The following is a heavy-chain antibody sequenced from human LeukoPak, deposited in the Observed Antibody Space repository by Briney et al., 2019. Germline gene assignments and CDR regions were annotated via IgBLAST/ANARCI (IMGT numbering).Heavy chain of an antibody. CDR1: GYTFTNYN. Sequence: PGGSLRLSCAASGYTFTNYNMYWVRQAPGKGLEWVSSISSTSNYIYYADSVRGRFTISRDSAKNSLYLQMNSLRAEDTAVYYCARHDTAMATDYGMDVWGQGTTVTVSS. CDR3: ARHDTAMATDYGMDV. V-gene: IGHV3-21*04. J-gene: IGHJ6*02. D-gene: IGHD5-18*01. CDR2: ISSTSNYI.